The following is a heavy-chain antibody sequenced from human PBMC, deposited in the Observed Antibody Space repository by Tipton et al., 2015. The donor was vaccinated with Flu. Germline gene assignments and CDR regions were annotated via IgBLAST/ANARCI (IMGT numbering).Heavy chain of an antibody. Sequence: PGLVKPSETLSLTCTVSGGSISSSSYYWGWIRQPPGKGLEWIGSIYYSGSTYYNPSLKSRVTISVDTSKNQFSLKLSSVTAADTAVCYCARSIAVSMDVWGQGTTVTVSS. CDR1: GGSISSSSYY. CDR3: ARSIAVSMDV. V-gene: IGHV4-39*07. J-gene: IGHJ6*02. CDR2: IYYSGST. D-gene: IGHD6-19*01.